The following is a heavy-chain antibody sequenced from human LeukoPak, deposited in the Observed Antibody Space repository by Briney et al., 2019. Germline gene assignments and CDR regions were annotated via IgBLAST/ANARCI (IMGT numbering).Heavy chain of an antibody. D-gene: IGHD4/OR15-4a*01. Sequence: GGSLTLSCVASGFTFTSNWMHWVRQGPGKGRVWVSRINRDGSTNYADSVKGRFNISRDNAKNTLYLQMNSLSAEDTAVYYCVSEGGDYGDPWGQGTLVTVSS. J-gene: IGHJ5*02. CDR2: INRDGST. V-gene: IGHV3-74*01. CDR1: GFTFTSNW. CDR3: VSEGGDYGDP.